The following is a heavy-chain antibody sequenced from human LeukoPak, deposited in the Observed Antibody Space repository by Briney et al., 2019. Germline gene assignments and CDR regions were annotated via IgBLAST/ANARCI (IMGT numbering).Heavy chain of an antibody. V-gene: IGHV4-38-2*02. J-gene: IGHJ4*02. D-gene: IGHD4/OR15-4a*01. CDR2: IYHNGST. CDR3: ARQDYGANSADY. Sequence: SETLSLTCTVSDYSVSSGYYWGWIRQPPGKGLEWIGSIYHNGSTYYNPSLKSRGTISVVASNNHFALRLTSVTAADAAMYYCARQDYGANSADYWGQGTLVTVSS. CDR1: DYSVSSGYY.